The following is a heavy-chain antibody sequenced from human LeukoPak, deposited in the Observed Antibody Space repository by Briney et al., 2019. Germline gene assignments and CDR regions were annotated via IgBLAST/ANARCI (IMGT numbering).Heavy chain of an antibody. D-gene: IGHD3-10*01. V-gene: IGHV4-59*08. J-gene: IGHJ4*02. CDR1: GGSISSYY. Sequence: SETLSLTCTVSGGSISSYYWSWIRQPPGKGLEWIGYIYYSGSSNYNPSLKSRVTISVDTSKNQFSLKLSSVTAADTAVYYCASYGSGSYYKQFDYWGQGTLVTVSS. CDR2: IYYSGSS. CDR3: ASYGSGSYYKQFDY.